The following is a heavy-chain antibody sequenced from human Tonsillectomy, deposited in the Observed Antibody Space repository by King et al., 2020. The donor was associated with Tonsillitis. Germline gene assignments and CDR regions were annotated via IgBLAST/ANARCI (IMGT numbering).Heavy chain of an antibody. Sequence: VQLVESGGGLVQPGGSLRLSCAASGFSVSTNYMSWVRQAPGKGLEWVSVIYGGGTTLYADSGKGGFTISTHNSKNMLYHQMDSLRPEYTAVYYCAGGRLDYGDYNYWGQGTLVTVSS. V-gene: IGHV3-53*04. CDR2: IYGGGTT. CDR1: GFSVSTNY. CDR3: AGGRLDYGDYNY. J-gene: IGHJ4*02. D-gene: IGHD4-17*01.